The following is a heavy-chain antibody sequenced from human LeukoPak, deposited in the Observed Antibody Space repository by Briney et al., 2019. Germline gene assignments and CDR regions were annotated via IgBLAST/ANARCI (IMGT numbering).Heavy chain of an antibody. J-gene: IGHJ3*02. CDR3: AKPMIVVGNDAFDI. CDR1: GFTFSSYA. D-gene: IGHD3-22*01. V-gene: IGHV3-30*07. Sequence: GGSLRLSCAASGFTFSSYAMHWVRQAPGKGLEWVAVISYDGSNKYYADSVKGRFTISRDNSKNTLYLQMNSLRAEDTAVYYCAKPMIVVGNDAFDIWGQGTMVTVSS. CDR2: ISYDGSNK.